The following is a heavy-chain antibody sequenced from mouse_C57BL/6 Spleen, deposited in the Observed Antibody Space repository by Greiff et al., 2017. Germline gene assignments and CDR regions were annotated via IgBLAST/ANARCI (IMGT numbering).Heavy chain of an antibody. J-gene: IGHJ2*01. CDR1: GYAFSSYW. V-gene: IGHV1-80*01. Sequence: VMLVESGAELVKPGASVKISCKASGYAFSSYWMNWVKQRPGKGLEWIGQIYPGDGDTNYNGKFKGKATLTADKSSSTAYMQLRSLTSEDSAVYFCARWEDNYFYFDYWGQGTTLTVSS. CDR3: ARWEDNYFYFDY. CDR2: IYPGDGDT. D-gene: IGHD1-3*01.